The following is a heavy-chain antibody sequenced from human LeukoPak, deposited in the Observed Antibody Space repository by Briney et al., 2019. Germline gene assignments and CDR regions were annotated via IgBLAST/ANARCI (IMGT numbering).Heavy chain of an antibody. CDR2: IYYSGST. J-gene: IGHJ4*02. CDR3: ARLTRSRGGFDY. Sequence: SETLSLTCTVSGGSISSSSYYWGWIRQPPRKGLEWIGNIYYSGSTYYNPSLRSRVTISVDTSKNQFSLKLSSVTAADTAVYFCARLTRSRGGFDYWGQGTLVTVSS. V-gene: IGHV4-39*01. D-gene: IGHD6-13*01. CDR1: GGSISSSSYY.